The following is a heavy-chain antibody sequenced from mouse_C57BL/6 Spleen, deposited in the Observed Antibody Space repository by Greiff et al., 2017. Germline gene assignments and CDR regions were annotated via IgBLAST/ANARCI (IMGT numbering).Heavy chain of an antibody. CDR2: IDPETGGT. V-gene: IGHV1-15*01. J-gene: IGHJ3*01. CDR3: TRKALAY. Sequence: VQLQQSGAELVRPGASVTLSCKASGYTFTDYEMHWVKQTPVHGLEWIGAIDPETGGTAYNQKFKGKAILTADKSSSTAYMELRSLTAEDSAVYYCTRKALAYWGQGTLVTVSA. CDR1: GYTFTDYE.